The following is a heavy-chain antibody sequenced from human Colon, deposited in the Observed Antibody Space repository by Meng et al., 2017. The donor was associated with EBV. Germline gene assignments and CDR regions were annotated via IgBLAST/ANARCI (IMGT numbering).Heavy chain of an antibody. CDR2: IYHSGST. V-gene: IGHV4-4*02. D-gene: IGHD2-21*02. J-gene: IGHJ4*02. CDR3: ARVGAYCGGDCYHPR. CDR1: GGSLSSRNW. Sequence: QGRLQESGPGLVKPSGPLSLPCAVSGGSLSSRNWWSWVRQPPGKGLEWIGEIYHSGSTNYNPSLKSRVTISVDESKNQFSLRLSSVTAADTAVYYCARVGAYCGGDCYHPRWGQGTLVTVSS.